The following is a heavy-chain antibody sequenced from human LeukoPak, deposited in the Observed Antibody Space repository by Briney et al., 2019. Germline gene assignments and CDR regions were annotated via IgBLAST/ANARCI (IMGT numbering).Heavy chain of an antibody. CDR2: IHHSGNT. CDR1: GGSFSDHY. CDR3: ARVVGRYYKIDF. Sequence: PSETLSLTCAVYGGSFSDHYWSWIRQSPGKGLEWIGEIHHSGNTNYKPSLKSRVTISVDTSKNQFSLKLTSVTAADTAVYYCARVVGRYYKIDFWGQGTPVTVSS. D-gene: IGHD1-26*01. J-gene: IGHJ4*02. V-gene: IGHV4-34*01.